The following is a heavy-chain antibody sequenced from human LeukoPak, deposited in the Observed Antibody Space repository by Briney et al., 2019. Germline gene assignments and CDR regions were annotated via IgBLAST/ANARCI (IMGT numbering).Heavy chain of an antibody. CDR3: GRDKTVDASIVGY. D-gene: IGHD5-18*01. CDR2: IKPNSGGA. J-gene: IGHJ4*02. Sequence: ASVKVSCKASGYTFTDYYVHWVRQAPGQGLEWMGWIKPNSGGANYAQKFQGRVTVATDTSITTAYMELSRLTSDDTAVYYCGRDKTVDASIVGYWGQGTLVTVSS. V-gene: IGHV1-2*02. CDR1: GYTFTDYY.